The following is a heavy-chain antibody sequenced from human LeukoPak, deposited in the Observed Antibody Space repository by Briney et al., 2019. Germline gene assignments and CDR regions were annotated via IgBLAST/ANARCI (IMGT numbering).Heavy chain of an antibody. CDR1: GFTFSSYS. CDR3: ARDLSVGSKPDLGFDY. J-gene: IGHJ4*02. CDR2: ITSSSLYI. Sequence: PGGSLRLSCAASGFTFSSYSMNWVRQAPGKGLEWVSSITSSSLYIYYADSVKGRFTISRDNAKNSLYLQMNSLRAEDTAVYYCARDLSVGSKPDLGFDYWGQGTLVTVSS. D-gene: IGHD1-26*01. V-gene: IGHV3-21*01.